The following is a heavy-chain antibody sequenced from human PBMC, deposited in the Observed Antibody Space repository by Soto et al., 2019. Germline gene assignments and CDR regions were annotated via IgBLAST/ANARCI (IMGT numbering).Heavy chain of an antibody. CDR1: GGSLSSYY. J-gene: IGHJ4*02. CDR2: ISYSGTT. CDR3: EREGYNFGPFDY. V-gene: IGHV4-59*01. D-gene: IGHD5-18*01. Sequence: SETLSLTCTVSGGSLSSYYWSWIRRPPGMGLEWIASISYSGTTNYNSSLKSRVTISIDTSKNQFSLKFNSVTAADTAVYYCEREGYNFGPFDYWGQGIVVTVSS.